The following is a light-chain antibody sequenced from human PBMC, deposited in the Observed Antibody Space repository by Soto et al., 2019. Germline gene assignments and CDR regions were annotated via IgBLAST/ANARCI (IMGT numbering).Light chain of an antibody. J-gene: IGKJ5*01. CDR2: ADS. CDR1: QSVGTF. Sequence: EIVLTQSPATLSLSPGERATLSRRASQSVGTFFAWYQQKPGQAPRLLIYADSNRATGIPARFSGSGSGTDFTLTISSLEPEDFSVYYCQQRYNWPITFGQGTRLEI. V-gene: IGKV3-11*01. CDR3: QQRYNWPIT.